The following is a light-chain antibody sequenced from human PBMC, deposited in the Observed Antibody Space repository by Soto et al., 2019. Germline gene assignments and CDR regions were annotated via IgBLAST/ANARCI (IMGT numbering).Light chain of an antibody. CDR1: QSVSSY. V-gene: IGKV3-11*01. Sequence: EIVLTQSPATLSLSPGERATLSCRVSQSVSSYLAWYQQKPGQAPRILIYDASNRDTDTPARFSGSGSGTDFTLTISSLEPEDFAVYYCQQYSNWPPTFGQGTRLEIK. CDR2: DAS. J-gene: IGKJ5*01. CDR3: QQYSNWPPT.